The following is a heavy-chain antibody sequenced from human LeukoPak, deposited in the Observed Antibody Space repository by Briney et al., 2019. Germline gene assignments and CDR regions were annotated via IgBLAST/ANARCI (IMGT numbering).Heavy chain of an antibody. Sequence: GGSLRLSCAASGFTFSSYSMNWVRQAPGKGLEWVSSISSSSSYIYYADSVKGRFTISRDNAKNSLYLQMNSLRAEDTAVYYCVYLLHNHPYGGNVFDYRGQGTLVTVSS. CDR1: GFTFSSYS. CDR2: ISSSSSYI. V-gene: IGHV3-21*01. D-gene: IGHD4-23*01. CDR3: VYLLHNHPYGGNVFDY. J-gene: IGHJ4*02.